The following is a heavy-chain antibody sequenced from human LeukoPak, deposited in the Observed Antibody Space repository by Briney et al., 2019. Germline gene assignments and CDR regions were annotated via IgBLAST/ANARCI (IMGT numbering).Heavy chain of an antibody. V-gene: IGHV1-18*01. D-gene: IGHD1-26*01. J-gene: IGHJ4*02. Sequence: AASVKVSCKASGYAFSSHDISWVRQAPGQGLEWMGWISPYNGNTNYAQKLQGRVTMTTDTSTSTAYMELKSLRSDDTAVYYCARDGGSYGNYFDYWGQGTLVTVSS. CDR3: ARDGGSYGNYFDY. CDR2: ISPYNGNT. CDR1: GYAFSSHD.